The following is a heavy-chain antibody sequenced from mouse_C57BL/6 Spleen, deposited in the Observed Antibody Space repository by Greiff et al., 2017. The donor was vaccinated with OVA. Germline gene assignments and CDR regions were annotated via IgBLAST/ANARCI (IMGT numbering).Heavy chain of an antibody. CDR3: ARHGGDFDY. CDR2: ISSGGSYT. J-gene: IGHJ2*01. V-gene: IGHV5-6*02. Sequence: DVMLVESGGDLVKPGVSLKLSCAASGFTFSSYGMSWVRQTPDKRLEWVATISSGGSYTYYPDSVKGRFTISRDNAKNTLYLQMSSLKSEDTAMYYCARHGGDFDYWGQGTTLTVSS. CDR1: GFTFSSYG.